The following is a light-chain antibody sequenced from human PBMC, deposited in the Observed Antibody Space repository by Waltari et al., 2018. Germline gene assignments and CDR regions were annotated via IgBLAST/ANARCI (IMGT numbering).Light chain of an antibody. CDR3: QLYGTSFLWT. J-gene: IGKJ1*01. V-gene: IGKV3-20*01. Sequence: ESVLTQSPDTLSLSPGERATLSCRASQTVNSNYLAWYQQKSGQAPRLLIYGASKWATGIPDRFSGSGSETAFTLTISRLEPEDFAVYYCQLYGTSFLWTFGQGTRVEI. CDR2: GAS. CDR1: QTVNSNY.